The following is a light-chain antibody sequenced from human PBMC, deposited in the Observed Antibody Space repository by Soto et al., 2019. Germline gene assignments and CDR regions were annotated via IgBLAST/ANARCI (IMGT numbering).Light chain of an antibody. V-gene: IGKV1-5*01. CDR2: AAS. CDR3: QQYKSYLRT. Sequence: DIQMTQSPSTLSASDGDRVTITCRASQTISSWLAWYQQKPGKAPKLLIYAASTLESGVSSRFSGRGSGTEFTLTINSLQPEDFATYYCQQYKSYLRTFGQGTKVEIK. CDR1: QTISSW. J-gene: IGKJ1*01.